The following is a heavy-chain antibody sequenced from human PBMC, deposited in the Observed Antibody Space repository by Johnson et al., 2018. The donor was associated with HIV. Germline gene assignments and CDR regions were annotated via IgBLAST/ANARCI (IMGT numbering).Heavy chain of an antibody. D-gene: IGHD1-26*01. V-gene: IGHV3-33*08. Sequence: QVQLVESGGGVVQPGRSLRLSCAASGFTCSSYAMHWVRQAPGKGLEWVAIIWADGSNTYCADSVKGRFTISRDNSKNTLYLQMDSLRDEDTAVYYCVTADRGSAWGQGTTVTVSS. CDR2: IWADGSNT. J-gene: IGHJ3*01. CDR1: GFTCSSYA. CDR3: VTADRGSA.